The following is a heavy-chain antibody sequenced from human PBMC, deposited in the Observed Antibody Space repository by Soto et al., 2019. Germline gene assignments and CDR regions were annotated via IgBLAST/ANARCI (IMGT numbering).Heavy chain of an antibody. Sequence: QVQLVQSGAEVKKPGASVKVSCKASGYTFTSYGISWVRQAPGQGLEWMGWISAYTGNTNQAQKLQGRVTKTTDTSTSTAYMELRSLRSDDTAVYYCARPPIGYSSGWYGGGFDYWGQGTLVTVSS. CDR2: ISAYTGNT. CDR1: GYTFTSYG. CDR3: ARPPIGYSSGWYGGGFDY. J-gene: IGHJ4*02. V-gene: IGHV1-18*01. D-gene: IGHD6-19*01.